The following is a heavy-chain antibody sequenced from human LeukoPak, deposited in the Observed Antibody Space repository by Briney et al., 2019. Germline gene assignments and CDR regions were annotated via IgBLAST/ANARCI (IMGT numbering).Heavy chain of an antibody. J-gene: IGHJ4*02. CDR3: AREPDSTDHTYYFDY. V-gene: IGHV1-69*13. CDR1: GGTFSSYA. Sequence: SVKVSCKASGGTFSSYAISWVRQAPGQGLEWMGGIIPIFGTANYAQKFQGRVTITADESTSTAYMELSSLRSEDTAVYYCAREPDSTDHTYYFDYWGQGTLVTVSS. CDR2: IIPIFGTA. D-gene: IGHD2-8*02.